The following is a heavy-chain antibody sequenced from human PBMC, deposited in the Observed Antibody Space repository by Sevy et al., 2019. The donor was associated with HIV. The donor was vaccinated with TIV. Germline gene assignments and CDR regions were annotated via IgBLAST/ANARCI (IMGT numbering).Heavy chain of an antibody. CDR2: IDPDTGNT. V-gene: IGHV1-2*02. CDR3: XXXXXXXXXXXXXXWYPFDY. CDR1: GYTFTDRY. D-gene: IGHD6-13*01. J-gene: IGHJ4*02. Sequence: ASVKVSCQTSGYTFTDRYIHWLRQAPGEGLKWMGCIDPDTGNTRYSQEFQARVTMTGDTTVNTVYMELSRLTSDDTXXXXXXXXXXXXXXXXXXXWYPFDYWGQGTLVTVSS.